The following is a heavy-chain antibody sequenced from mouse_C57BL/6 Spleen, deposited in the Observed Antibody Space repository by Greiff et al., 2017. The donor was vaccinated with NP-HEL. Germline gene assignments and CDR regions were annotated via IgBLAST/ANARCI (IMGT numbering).Heavy chain of an antibody. V-gene: IGHV5-4*01. CDR2: ISDGGSYT. CDR1: GFTFSSYA. D-gene: IGHD1-1*01. J-gene: IGHJ3*01. CDR3: ARDEGEGYYYGSSYVFAY. Sequence: EVKLVESGGGLVKPGGSLKLSCAASGFTFSSYAMSWVRQTPEKRLEWVATISDGGSYTYYPDNVKGRFTISRDNAKNNLYLQMSHLKSEDTAMYYCARDEGEGYYYGSSYVFAYWGQGTLVTVSA.